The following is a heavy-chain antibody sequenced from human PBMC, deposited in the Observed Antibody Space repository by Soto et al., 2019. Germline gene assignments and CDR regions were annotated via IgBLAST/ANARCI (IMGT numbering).Heavy chain of an antibody. D-gene: IGHD3-3*02. Sequence: QVHLVESGGGLVKPGGSLRLSCAASGFTLSGYYMSWIRQAPGKGLEWVSYISSSSRTIYYADSVRGRFTISRDNAENSVYLQMNSLRAEDTALYYCARNSEHFDYWGQGIMVTVSS. J-gene: IGHJ4*02. CDR3: ARNSEHFDY. CDR2: ISSSSRTI. CDR1: GFTLSGYY. V-gene: IGHV3-11*01.